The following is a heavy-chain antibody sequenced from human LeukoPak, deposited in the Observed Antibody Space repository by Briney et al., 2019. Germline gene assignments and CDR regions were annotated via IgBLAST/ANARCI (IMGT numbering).Heavy chain of an antibody. CDR2: ISYDGSNK. D-gene: IGHD3-22*01. V-gene: IGHV3-30*01. CDR1: GFTFSSDA. CDR3: ARGGGYYYDSSGYYFDY. J-gene: IGHJ4*02. Sequence: GGSLRRSCAASGFTFSSDAMHWVRQAPGKGLEWVAVISYDGSNKYYADSVKGRFTISRDNSKNTLYLQMNSLRAEDTAVYYCARGGGYYYDSSGYYFDYWGQGTLVTVSS.